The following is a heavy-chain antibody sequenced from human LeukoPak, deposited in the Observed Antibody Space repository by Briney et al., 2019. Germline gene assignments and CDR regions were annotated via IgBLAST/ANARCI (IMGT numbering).Heavy chain of an antibody. V-gene: IGHV1-69*13. J-gene: IGHJ4*02. CDR2: IIPIFGTA. Sequence: SVKVSCKASGGTFSSYAISWVRQAPGQGLEWMGGIIPIFGTANYAQKFQGRVTITADESTSTAYMELSSLRSEDTAVYYCAKEEGVVWGSYREYYFDYWGQGTLVTVSS. D-gene: IGHD3-16*02. CDR3: AKEEGVVWGSYREYYFDY. CDR1: GGTFSSYA.